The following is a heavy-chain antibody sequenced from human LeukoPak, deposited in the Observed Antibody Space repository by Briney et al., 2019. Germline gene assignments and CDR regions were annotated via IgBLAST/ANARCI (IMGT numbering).Heavy chain of an antibody. CDR3: AKDAKYFDY. J-gene: IGHJ4*02. Sequence: GGSLRLSCAASGFTFSSYAMNWVRQAPGKGLEWISSISGSGDNTYYADSVKGRFTISRDNSKNTLYLQMNSLRAEDTAVYYCAKDAKYFDYWGQGTLVTVSS. CDR1: GFTFSSYA. CDR2: ISGSGDNT. V-gene: IGHV3-23*01.